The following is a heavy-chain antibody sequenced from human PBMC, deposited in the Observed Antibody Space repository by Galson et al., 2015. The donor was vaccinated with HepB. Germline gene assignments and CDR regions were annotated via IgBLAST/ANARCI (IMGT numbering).Heavy chain of an antibody. CDR3: ARGGYCSSTSCYFKVDY. CDR1: GYTFTGYY. Sequence: SVKVSCKASGYTFTGYYMHWVRQAPGQGLEWMGWINPNSGGTNYAQKFQGRVTMTRDTSISTAYMELSRLRSDDTAVYYCARGGYCSSTSCYFKVDYWGQGTLVTVSS. D-gene: IGHD2-2*01. V-gene: IGHV1-2*02. J-gene: IGHJ4*02. CDR2: INPNSGGT.